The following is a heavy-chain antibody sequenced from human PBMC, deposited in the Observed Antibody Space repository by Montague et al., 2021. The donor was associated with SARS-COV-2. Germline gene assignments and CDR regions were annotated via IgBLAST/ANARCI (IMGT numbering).Heavy chain of an antibody. CDR3: ARNSKSYYYGSFFRGGNYFDY. CDR2: IWHDGSNK. J-gene: IGHJ4*02. V-gene: IGHV3-33*01. Sequence: SLRLSCAASGFTFSSYGMHWVRQAPGKGLEWVAVIWHDGSNKYYADSVKGRFTISRDNSKNTLYLQMNSLRAEETAVYYCARNSKSYYYGSFFRGGNYFDYWGQGTLVTVSS. CDR1: GFTFSSYG. D-gene: IGHD3-10*01.